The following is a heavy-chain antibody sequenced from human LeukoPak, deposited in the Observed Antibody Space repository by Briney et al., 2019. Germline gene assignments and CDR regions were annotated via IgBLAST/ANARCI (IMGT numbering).Heavy chain of an antibody. CDR1: GFSFSSYA. D-gene: IGHD1-26*01. CDR3: AKEGRYTGSYFDP. Sequence: GGSLRLSCAASGFSFSSYAMHWVRQAPGKGLEWVALISSDGSSGYYADSMKGRFTISRDNSKNTVYLQMNSLRGEDTAVYYCAKEGRYTGSYFDPWGQGTLVTVSP. J-gene: IGHJ5*02. V-gene: IGHV3-30*18. CDR2: ISSDGSSG.